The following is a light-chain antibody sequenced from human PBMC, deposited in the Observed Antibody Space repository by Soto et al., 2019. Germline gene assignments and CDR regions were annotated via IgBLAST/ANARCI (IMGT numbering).Light chain of an antibody. CDR2: GAS. CDR1: QSVSSK. J-gene: IGKJ5*01. CDR3: QQRSNWPQIT. Sequence: EIVMTQSPATLSVSPGEGATLSCMASQSVSSKLAWYQQKPGQAPRLLIYGASTRATGIPARFSGSGSGTEFTLIISSLQSEDSAVYYCQQRSNWPQITFGQGTRLEIK. V-gene: IGKV3-15*01.